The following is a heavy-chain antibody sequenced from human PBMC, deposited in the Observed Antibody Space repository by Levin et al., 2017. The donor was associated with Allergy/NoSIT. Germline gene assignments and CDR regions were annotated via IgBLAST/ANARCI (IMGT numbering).Heavy chain of an antibody. CDR3: VRSPYDYIWTIDY. V-gene: IGHV3-7*01. D-gene: IGHD3-16*01. Sequence: HAGGSLRLSCAASGFTFSRYWMSWVRQAPGKGLEWLGNIKQDGSETYTVESVRGRFTISRDNAKNSLYLQMNSLRVEDTAVYYCVRSPYDYIWTIDYWGRGALVTVSS. CDR2: IKQDGSET. CDR1: GFTFSRYW. J-gene: IGHJ4*02.